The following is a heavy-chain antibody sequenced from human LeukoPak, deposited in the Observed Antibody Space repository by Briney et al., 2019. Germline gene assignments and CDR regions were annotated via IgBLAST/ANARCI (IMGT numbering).Heavy chain of an antibody. CDR3: ARDNYQLLVLRGDYYYYYYGMDV. CDR1: GGSVSSGSYY. D-gene: IGHD2-2*01. CDR2: IYYSGST. J-gene: IGHJ6*04. V-gene: IGHV4-61*01. Sequence: SETLSLTCTVSGGSVSSGSYYWSWIRQPPGKGLEWIGYIYYSGSTNYNPSLKSRVTISVDTSKNQFSLKLSSVTAADTAVYYCARDNYQLLVLRGDYYYYYYGMDVWGKGTTVTVSS.